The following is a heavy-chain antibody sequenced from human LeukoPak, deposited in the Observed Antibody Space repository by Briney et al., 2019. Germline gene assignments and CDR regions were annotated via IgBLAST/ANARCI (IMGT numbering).Heavy chain of an antibody. J-gene: IGHJ5*02. CDR1: GYTFTDYY. D-gene: IGHD3-10*01. V-gene: IGHV1-69-2*01. CDR3: ATGLSTMVRGVMSSWFDP. CDR2: VDPEDGET. Sequence: GASVKVSCKASGYTFTDYYMHWVQQAPGKGLEWMGRVDPEDGETIYAEKFQGRVTITADTSTDTAYMELSSLRSEDTAVYYCATGLSTMVRGVMSSWFDPWGQGTLVTVSS.